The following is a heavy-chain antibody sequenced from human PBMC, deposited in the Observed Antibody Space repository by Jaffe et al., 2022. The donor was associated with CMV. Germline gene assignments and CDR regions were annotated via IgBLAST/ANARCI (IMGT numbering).Heavy chain of an antibody. Sequence: QLQLQESGPGLVKPSETLSLTCTVSGGSISSSSYYWGWIRQPPGKGLEWIGSIYYSGSTYYNPSLKSRVTISVDTSKNQFSLKLSSVTAADTAVYYCARLMDDYVWGSYRLRSHWFDPWGQGTLVTVSS. J-gene: IGHJ5*02. D-gene: IGHD3-16*02. V-gene: IGHV4-39*01. CDR3: ARLMDDYVWGSYRLRSHWFDP. CDR2: IYYSGST. CDR1: GGSISSSSYY.